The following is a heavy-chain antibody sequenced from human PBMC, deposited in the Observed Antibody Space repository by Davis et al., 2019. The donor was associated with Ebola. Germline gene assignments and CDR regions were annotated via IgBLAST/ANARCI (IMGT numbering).Heavy chain of an antibody. D-gene: IGHD2-15*01. CDR1: GFTFSSYG. Sequence: PGGSLRLSCAASGFTFSSYGMHWVRQAPGKGLEWVAVIWYDGVNIYYAESVKGRFTISRDNSKNTLYLQMNSLRAEDTAVYYCANGGYVVVVAAPLGYWGQGTLVTVSS. V-gene: IGHV3-30*02. CDR3: ANGGYVVVVAAPLGY. J-gene: IGHJ4*02. CDR2: IWYDGVNI.